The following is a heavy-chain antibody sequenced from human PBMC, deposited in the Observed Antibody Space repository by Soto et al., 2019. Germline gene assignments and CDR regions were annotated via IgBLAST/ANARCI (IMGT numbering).Heavy chain of an antibody. V-gene: IGHV3-23*01. Sequence: GGPLILSCAASGFTFSRYAMSWVRQAPGKGLEWVSTVDSAGSTYYAASVTGRFTISRDNSRNTLSLQTNSLRAEDTAVYYCAKHRLAKRIDYWGQGTSVTVSS. CDR1: GFTFSRYA. CDR3: AKHRLAKRIDY. CDR2: VDSAGST. J-gene: IGHJ4*02.